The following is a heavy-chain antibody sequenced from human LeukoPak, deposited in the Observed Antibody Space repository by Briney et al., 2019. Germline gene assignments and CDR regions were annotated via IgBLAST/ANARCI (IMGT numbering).Heavy chain of an antibody. D-gene: IGHD3-16*02. Sequence: SETLSLTCTVSGGSISSYYWSWIRQPAGRGLEWIGRLYTSGSTDYSPSLKSRVTMSLDTSKNQISLKLSSVTAADTAVYYCAREDPYYDYVWGSYRYGYYFDYWGQGTLVTVSS. CDR3: AREDPYYDYVWGSYRYGYYFDY. CDR2: LYTSGST. V-gene: IGHV4-4*07. J-gene: IGHJ4*02. CDR1: GGSISSYY.